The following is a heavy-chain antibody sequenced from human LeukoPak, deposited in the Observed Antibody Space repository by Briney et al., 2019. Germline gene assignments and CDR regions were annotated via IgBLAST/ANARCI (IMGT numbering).Heavy chain of an antibody. CDR3: ARGTSVVVPAFDI. J-gene: IGHJ3*02. CDR1: GGSINNNNYY. Sequence: PSETLSLTCTVSGGSINNNNYYWGWIRQPPGRGLEWIGTVYYTGSTFYNPSLKSRVTLSIDTFKNQFSLKLISMTAADTAVYYCARGTSVVVPAFDIWGHGIMVTVSS. D-gene: IGHD2-2*01. V-gene: IGHV4-39*07. CDR2: VYYTGST.